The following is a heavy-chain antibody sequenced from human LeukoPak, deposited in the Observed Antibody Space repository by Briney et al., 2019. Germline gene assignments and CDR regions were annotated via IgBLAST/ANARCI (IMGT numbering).Heavy chain of an antibody. CDR3: ARSGRWLPPSYFDY. V-gene: IGHV3-30-3*01. Sequence: GGSLRLSCAASGFTFSTYAMHWVRQAPGKGLEWVAVISYDGSNKYYADSVKGRFTISRDNSKNTLYLQMNSLRAEDTAVYYCARSGRWLPPSYFDYWGQGTLVTVSS. CDR2: ISYDGSNK. J-gene: IGHJ4*02. D-gene: IGHD5-24*01. CDR1: GFTFSTYA.